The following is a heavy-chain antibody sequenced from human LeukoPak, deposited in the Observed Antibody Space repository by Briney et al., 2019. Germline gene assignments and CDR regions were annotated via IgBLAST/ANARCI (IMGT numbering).Heavy chain of an antibody. CDR3: AKDLRPDKYFDY. D-gene: IGHD3-22*01. CDR1: GFTFTSYA. J-gene: IGHJ4*02. CDR2: ISGSGGST. Sequence: PGGSLRLSCAASGFTFTSYAMSWVRQAPGKGLEWVSAISGSGGSTYYADSVKGRFTISRDNSKNTLYLQMNGLRAEDTALYYCAKDLRPDKYFDYWGQGTLVTVSS. V-gene: IGHV3-23*01.